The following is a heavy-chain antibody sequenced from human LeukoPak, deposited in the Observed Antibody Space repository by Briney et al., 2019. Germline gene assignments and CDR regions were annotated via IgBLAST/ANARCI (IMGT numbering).Heavy chain of an antibody. CDR3: VKDRVWLYY. Sequence: GGSLRLSCAASGFTFSSSWMTWVRQAPGKGLEWVANIEQDGNEKYYADSVKGRFTISRDNSKNSLYLQMNSLRAEDTAVYYCVKDRVWLYYWGQGTLVTVSS. CDR2: IEQDGNEK. V-gene: IGHV3-7*03. CDR1: GFTFSSSW. D-gene: IGHD3-10*01. J-gene: IGHJ4*02.